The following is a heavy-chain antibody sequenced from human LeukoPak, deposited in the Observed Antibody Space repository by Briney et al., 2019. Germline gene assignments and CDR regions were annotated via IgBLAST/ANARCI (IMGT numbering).Heavy chain of an antibody. CDR1: GFTFNTYN. V-gene: IGHV3-48*01. CDR2: ISSSSSII. Sequence: GGSLRLSCAASGFTFNTYNMNWVRQAPGKGLEWVSYISSSSSIIYADSVKGRFTISRDNAKNSLYLQMNSLRAEDTAVYYCAPSGNHYMGYGGQGTLVTFSS. D-gene: IGHD1-26*01. CDR3: APSGNHYMGY. J-gene: IGHJ4*02.